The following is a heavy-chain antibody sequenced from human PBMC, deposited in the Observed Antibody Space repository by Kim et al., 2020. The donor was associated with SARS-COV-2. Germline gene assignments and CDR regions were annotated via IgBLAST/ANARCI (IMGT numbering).Heavy chain of an antibody. J-gene: IGHJ5*02. V-gene: IGHV3-33*01. D-gene: IGHD3-3*01. CDR1: GFTFSSYG. Sequence: GGSLRLSCAASGFTFSSYGMHWVRQAPGKGLEWVAVIWYDGSNKYYADSVKGRFTISRDNSKNTLYLQMNSLRAEDTAVYYCARGCFGTPSSNWFDPWGQGTLVTVSS. CDR2: IWYDGSNK. CDR3: ARGCFGTPSSNWFDP.